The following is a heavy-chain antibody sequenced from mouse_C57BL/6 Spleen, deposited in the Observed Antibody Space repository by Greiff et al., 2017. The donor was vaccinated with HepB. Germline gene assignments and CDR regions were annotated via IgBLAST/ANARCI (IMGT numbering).Heavy chain of an antibody. D-gene: IGHD1-1*01. Sequence: QVQLQQPGAELVMPGASVKLSCKASGYTFTSYWMHWVKQRPGQGLEWIGEIDPSDSYTNYNQKFKGKSTLTVDKSSSTAYRQLSSLTSEDSAVYYCARGELRGYYAMDYWGQGTSVTVSS. CDR3: ARGELRGYYAMDY. J-gene: IGHJ4*01. CDR2: IDPSDSYT. CDR1: GYTFTSYW. V-gene: IGHV1-69*01.